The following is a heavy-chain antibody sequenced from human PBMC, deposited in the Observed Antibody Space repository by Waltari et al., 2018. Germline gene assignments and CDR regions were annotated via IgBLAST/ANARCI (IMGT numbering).Heavy chain of an antibody. CDR3: ARQLGRPYSDLYYFDY. D-gene: IGHD5-18*01. CDR1: AGTFSSYA. Sequence: QVQLVQSGAEVKKPGSSVKISCKASAGTFSSYAISWVRQAPGQGLEWMGGIITIFDTANYAQKFQGRVTITADESTSTAYMELSSLRSEDTAVYFCARQLGRPYSDLYYFDYWGQGTLVTVSS. CDR2: IITIFDTA. J-gene: IGHJ4*02. V-gene: IGHV1-69*01.